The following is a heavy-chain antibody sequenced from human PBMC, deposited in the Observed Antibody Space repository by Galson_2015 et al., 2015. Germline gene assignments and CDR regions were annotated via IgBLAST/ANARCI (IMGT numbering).Heavy chain of an antibody. CDR3: AREANRGGEFDY. CDR2: IKYDGSQT. CDR1: GFTFRNYW. J-gene: IGHJ4*02. V-gene: IGHV3-7*03. D-gene: IGHD1-14*01. Sequence: SLRLSCAASGFTFRNYWMVWVRQTPEKGLQWVAKIKYDGSQTFYVDSVKGRFTISRDNAENSLDLQMNRLRADDTAVYYWAREANRGGEFDYWGQGALVTVSS.